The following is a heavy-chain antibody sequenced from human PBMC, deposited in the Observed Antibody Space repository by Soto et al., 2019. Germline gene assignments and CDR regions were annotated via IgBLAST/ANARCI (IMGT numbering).Heavy chain of an antibody. D-gene: IGHD2-2*02. CDR1: GFTFSSYA. CDR2: ISGSGGST. V-gene: IGHV3-23*01. CDR3: ASDRNVVVPAAITY. Sequence: GGSLRLSCAASGFTFSSYAMSWVRQAPGKGLEWVSAISGSGGSTYYADSVKGRFTISRDNSKNTLYLQMNSLRAEDTAVYYYASDRNVVVPAAITYWGQGTLVTVSS. J-gene: IGHJ4*02.